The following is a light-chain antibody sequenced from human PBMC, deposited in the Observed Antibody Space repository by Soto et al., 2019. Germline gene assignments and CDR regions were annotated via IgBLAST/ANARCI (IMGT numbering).Light chain of an antibody. CDR1: SGHSSYA. CDR2: LNSDGSH. CDR3: QTWGTGIYVV. Sequence: QPVLTQSPSASASPGASVKLTCTLSSGHSSYAIAWHQQQPEKGPRYLMKLNSDGSHSKGDGIPDRFSGSSSGAERYLTISSLQSEDEADYYCQTWGTGIYVVFGGGTKLTVL. V-gene: IGLV4-69*01. J-gene: IGLJ2*01.